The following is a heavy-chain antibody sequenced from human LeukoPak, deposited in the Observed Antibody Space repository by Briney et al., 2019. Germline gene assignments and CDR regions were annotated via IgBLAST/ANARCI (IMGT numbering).Heavy chain of an antibody. CDR2: IYHSGGT. V-gene: IGHV4-30-2*01. CDR3: ARAILGYCSSTSCQRGWFDP. D-gene: IGHD2-2*01. J-gene: IGHJ5*02. Sequence: SETLSLTCAVSGGSISSGGYSWSWIRQPPGKGLEWIGYIYHSGGTYYNPSLKSRVTISVDRSKNQFSLKLSSVTAADTAVYYCARAILGYCSSTSCQRGWFDPWGQGTLVTVSS. CDR1: GGSISSGGYS.